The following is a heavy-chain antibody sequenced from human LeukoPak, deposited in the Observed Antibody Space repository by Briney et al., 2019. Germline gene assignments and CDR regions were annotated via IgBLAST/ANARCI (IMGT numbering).Heavy chain of an antibody. CDR2: IYTSGST. D-gene: IGHD2-2*01. V-gene: IGHV4-61*02. CDR1: GGSISSGSYY. J-gene: IGHJ6*03. Sequence: SETLSLTCTVSGGSISSGSYYWSWIRQPAGKGLEWIGRIYTSGSTNYNPSLKSRVTISVDTSKNQFSLKLSSVTAADTAVYYCARAPGIPAESYYYYMDVWGKGTTVTVSS. CDR3: ARAPGIPAESYYYYMDV.